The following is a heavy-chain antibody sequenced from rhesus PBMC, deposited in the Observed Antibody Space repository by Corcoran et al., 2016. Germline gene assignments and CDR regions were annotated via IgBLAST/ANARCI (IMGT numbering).Heavy chain of an antibody. D-gene: IGHD6-31*01. J-gene: IGHJ1*01. CDR1: GFPFRSYW. V-gene: IGHV3S42*01. CDR2: INSGGDST. Sequence: EVQLVESGGGLAKPGGSLRLSCAASGFPFRSYWLNWVRQTPGKGLEWISAINSGGDSTNYADPVKGRFSISRENYKNALALQMNGLRAENTAVYSCTRVDGTGWYGLWGQGALVTVSS. CDR3: TRVDGTGWYGL.